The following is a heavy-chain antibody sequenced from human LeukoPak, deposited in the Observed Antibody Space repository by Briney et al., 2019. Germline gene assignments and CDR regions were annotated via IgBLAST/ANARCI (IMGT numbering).Heavy chain of an antibody. CDR3: ARGQNTYSNYPFDY. CDR2: INHSGST. V-gene: IGHV4-34*01. D-gene: IGHD4-11*01. J-gene: IGHJ4*02. CDR1: GGSFSGYY. Sequence: SETLSLTCTVYGGSFSGYYWSWIRQPPGKGLEWIGEINHSGSTNYNPSLKSRVTISVDTSKNQFSLKLSSVTAADTAVYYCARGQNTYSNYPFDYWGQGTLVTVSS.